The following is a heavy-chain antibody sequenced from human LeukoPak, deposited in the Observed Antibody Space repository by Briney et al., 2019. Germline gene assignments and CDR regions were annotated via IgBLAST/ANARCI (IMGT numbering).Heavy chain of an antibody. D-gene: IGHD1-26*01. V-gene: IGHV1-2*02. CDR3: ARLELRRNYYYSYYMDV. CDR1: GYTFTGYF. CDR2: INPNSGAT. Sequence: GSVKVSCKASGYTFTGYFIHWVRQAPGRGREWLVWINPNSGATRYVQTFQGRVILTTDTSIGTAYMELSSLTPDDTAVYYCARLELRRNYYYSYYMDVWGKGTTVTVFS. J-gene: IGHJ6*03.